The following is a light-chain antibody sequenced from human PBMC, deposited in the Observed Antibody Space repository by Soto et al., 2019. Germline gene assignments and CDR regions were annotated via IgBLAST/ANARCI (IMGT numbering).Light chain of an antibody. V-gene: IGKV1-5*03. CDR3: QQYKTYLYT. CDR1: QSISSW. J-gene: IGKJ2*01. Sequence: DIPMTQSPSTLSASVGDRVTITCRASQSISSWLAWYQQKPGKAPKLLIYRASSLESGVPSRFSGSGSGTEFTLTISSLQPDDFATYYCQQYKTYLYTFAQGTKLEI. CDR2: RAS.